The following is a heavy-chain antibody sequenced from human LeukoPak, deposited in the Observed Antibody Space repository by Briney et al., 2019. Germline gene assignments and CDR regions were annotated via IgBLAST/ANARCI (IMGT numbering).Heavy chain of an antibody. J-gene: IGHJ5*02. CDR1: GGSISSSSCY. D-gene: IGHD1-26*01. CDR3: ARSDVGATGGWFDP. Sequence: SETLSLTCTVSGGSISSSSCYWGWIRQPPGKGLEWIGSIYYSGSTYYNPSLKSRVTISVDTSKNQFSLKLSSVTAADTAVYYCARSDVGATGGWFDPWGQGTLVTVST. V-gene: IGHV4-39*01. CDR2: IYYSGST.